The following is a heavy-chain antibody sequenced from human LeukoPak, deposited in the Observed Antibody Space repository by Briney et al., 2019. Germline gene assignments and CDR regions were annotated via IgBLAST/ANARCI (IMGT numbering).Heavy chain of an antibody. CDR1: GFSFSSYY. J-gene: IGHJ2*01. CDR2: INPDGSER. CDR3: AKDRTVGASYWYFDL. V-gene: IGHV3-7*03. D-gene: IGHD1-26*01. Sequence: GGSLRLSCAASGFSFSSYYMSWVRQAPGKGLEWVALINPDGSERYYVDSVKGRFTISRDNARNSLYLQMDSLRAEDTAIYYCAKDRTVGASYWYFDLWGRGTLVTVSS.